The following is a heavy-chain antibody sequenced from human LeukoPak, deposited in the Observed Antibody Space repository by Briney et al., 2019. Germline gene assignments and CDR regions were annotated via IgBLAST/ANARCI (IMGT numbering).Heavy chain of an antibody. D-gene: IGHD2-15*01. CDR1: GFTFSSYG. V-gene: IGHV3-30*03. CDR2: ISYDGSNK. CDR3: ARYCSGGSCYPT. J-gene: IGHJ5*02. Sequence: GGSLRLSCAASGFTFSSYGMHWVRQAPGKGLEWVAVISYDGSNKYYADSVKGRFTISRDNSKNTLYLQMNSLRAEDTAVYYCARYCSGGSCYPTWGQGTLVTVSS.